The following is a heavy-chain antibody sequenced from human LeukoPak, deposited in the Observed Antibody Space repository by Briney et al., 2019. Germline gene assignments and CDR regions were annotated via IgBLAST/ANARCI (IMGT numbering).Heavy chain of an antibody. Sequence: ASVKVSCKASGYTFTSYDINWVRQATGQGLEWMGWMNPNSGNTGYAQKFQGRVTMTRNTSISTAYMELSSLRSEDTAVYYCARGRIYGYECDSSGYYPQSYYFDYWGQGTLVTVSS. D-gene: IGHD3-22*01. V-gene: IGHV1-8*01. J-gene: IGHJ4*02. CDR3: ARGRIYGYECDSSGYYPQSYYFDY. CDR1: GYTFTSYD. CDR2: MNPNSGNT.